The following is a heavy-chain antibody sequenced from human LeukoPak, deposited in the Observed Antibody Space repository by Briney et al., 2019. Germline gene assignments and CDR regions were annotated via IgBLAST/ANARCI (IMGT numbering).Heavy chain of an antibody. CDR2: ISYDGTNK. D-gene: IGHD2-21*02. Sequence: PGGSLRLSCGASGFTFSSYGMHWVRQAPGKGLEWVATISYDGTNKHYADSVKGRFTISRDNSKNTLYLQISSLRPEDTAVYYCARGYCGSDCYTGDAFDIWGQGTMVTVSS. CDR1: GFTFSSYG. V-gene: IGHV3-30*03. CDR3: ARGYCGSDCYTGDAFDI. J-gene: IGHJ3*02.